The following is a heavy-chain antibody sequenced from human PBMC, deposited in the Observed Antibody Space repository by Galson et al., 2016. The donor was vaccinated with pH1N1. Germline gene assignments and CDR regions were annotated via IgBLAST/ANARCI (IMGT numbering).Heavy chain of an antibody. CDR3: AREDYYDTDLSDWYFDL. Sequence: SVKVSCKASGGTFGSYGINWVRQAPGQGLEWMGGIIPIFNTVKYAQNLQGRVTITADESTTTAYMELSSLRSEDTAMYYCAREDYYDTDLSDWYFDLWGRGTLLTVSS. J-gene: IGHJ2*01. CDR1: GGTFGSYG. CDR2: IIPIFNTV. V-gene: IGHV1-69*13. D-gene: IGHD3-22*01.